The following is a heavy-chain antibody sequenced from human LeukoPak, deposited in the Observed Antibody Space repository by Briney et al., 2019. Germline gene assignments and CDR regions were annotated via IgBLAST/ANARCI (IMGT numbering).Heavy chain of an antibody. CDR2: IYYSGST. Sequence: SETLSLTCTVSGGSISGYYWSWIRQPPGKGLEWIGYIYYSGSTNYNPSLKSRVTISVDTSKNQFSLKLSSVTAADTAVYYCARSPVVMDAFDIWGQGTMVTVSS. V-gene: IGHV4-59*01. D-gene: IGHD3-22*01. J-gene: IGHJ3*02. CDR1: GGSISGYY. CDR3: ARSPVVMDAFDI.